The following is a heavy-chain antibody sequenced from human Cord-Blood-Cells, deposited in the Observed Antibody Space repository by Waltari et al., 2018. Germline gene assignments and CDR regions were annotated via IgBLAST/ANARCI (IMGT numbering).Heavy chain of an antibody. CDR3: ARGRGIGAMAPFDY. CDR2: IIPIFGPA. J-gene: IGHJ4*02. Sequence: QVQLVQSGAEVKKPGSSVKVSCKASGGTFSSSAISWVRQAPGQGLDWMGGIIPIFGPANYAQKFQGRVTITADESTSTAYMELSSLRSEDTAVYYCARGRGIGAMAPFDYWGQGTLVTVSS. V-gene: IGHV1-69*01. CDR1: GGTFSSSA. D-gene: IGHD5-12*01.